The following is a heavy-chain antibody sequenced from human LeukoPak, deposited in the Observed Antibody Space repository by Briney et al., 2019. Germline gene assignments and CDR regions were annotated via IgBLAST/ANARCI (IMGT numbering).Heavy chain of an antibody. CDR1: VGTFSSYA. Sequence: ASVKVSCKPPVGTFSSYAISWVRPAPGQGLEWMGRISPILGIANYAQKFQGRVTITTDKSTSTAYMELRSLRSEDTAVYYCARAKSIAAPHDYWVEGSLVTVSS. CDR2: ISPILGIA. CDR3: ARAKSIAAPHDY. D-gene: IGHD6-6*01. V-gene: IGHV1-69*04. J-gene: IGHJ4*02.